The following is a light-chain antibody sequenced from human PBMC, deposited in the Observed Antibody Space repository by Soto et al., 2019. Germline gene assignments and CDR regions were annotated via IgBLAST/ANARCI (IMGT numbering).Light chain of an antibody. CDR3: QQYYSTPNT. CDR2: WAS. J-gene: IGKJ4*01. CDR1: QSVLYSSNNKNY. V-gene: IGKV4-1*01. Sequence: DIVMTQSPDSLAVSLGERATINCKSSQSVLYSSNNKNYLXWYQQKPGQPPKLLIYWASTRESGVPDRFSGSGSGXDXTLTISSLQAEDVAVYYCQQYYSTPNTFGGGTKVEIK.